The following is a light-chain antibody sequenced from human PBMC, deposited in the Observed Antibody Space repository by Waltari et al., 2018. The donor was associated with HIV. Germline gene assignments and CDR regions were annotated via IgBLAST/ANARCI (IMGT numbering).Light chain of an antibody. CDR3: QQSYTIPLT. V-gene: IGKV4-1*01. J-gene: IGKJ4*01. Sequence: DIVMTQSPDSLAVSLGERATIRCPSRQSILYDSNNKNYLAWYQQRPGQPPKLLIYWSSNRASGVPDRFIGSGSGTDFTLTITDVQAADVATYYCQQSYTIPLTFGGGTKVEI. CDR1: QSILYDSNNKNY. CDR2: WSS.